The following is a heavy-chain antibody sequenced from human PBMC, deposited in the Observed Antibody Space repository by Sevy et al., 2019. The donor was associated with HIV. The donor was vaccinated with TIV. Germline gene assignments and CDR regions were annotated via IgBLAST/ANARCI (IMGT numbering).Heavy chain of an antibody. J-gene: IGHJ4*02. CDR3: ARVRYTRGVEYFDY. D-gene: IGHD6-19*01. CDR2: ISNRSTYT. V-gene: IGHV3-11*06. CDR1: GFTFSDYY. Sequence: GGSLRLSCAASGFTFSDYYMSWIRQAPGKGLEWISYISNRSTYTNYADSMKGRFTISRDNAKNSLYFQMNTLRAEDTAVYYCARVRYTRGVEYFDYWGQGTLVTVSS.